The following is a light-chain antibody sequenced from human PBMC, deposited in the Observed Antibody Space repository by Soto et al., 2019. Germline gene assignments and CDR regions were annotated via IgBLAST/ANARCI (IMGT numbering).Light chain of an antibody. CDR1: SGHSSYA. CDR2: LNSDGSH. CDR3: QTWGSGIRVV. V-gene: IGLV4-69*01. J-gene: IGLJ2*01. Sequence: QSVLTQSPSASASLGASVKLTCTLSSGHSSYAIAWHQQQPEKGPRYLMKLNSDGSHRKGDGIPARFSGSSSGAERYLTISSLQSEDEADYYCQTWGSGIRVVFGGGTKVTVL.